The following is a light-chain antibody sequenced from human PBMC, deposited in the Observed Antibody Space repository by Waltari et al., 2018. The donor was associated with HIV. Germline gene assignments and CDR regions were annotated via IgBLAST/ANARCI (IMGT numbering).Light chain of an antibody. CDR2: DVS. Sequence: QSALTQPASVSGSPGQSITISCTGTSSDVGGYNYVSWYHPHPGKAPKLMIYDVSNRPSGVSNRFSGSKSGNTASLTISGLQAEDEADYYCSSYTSNITRVFGGGTKLTVL. CDR3: SSYTSNITRV. CDR1: SSDVGGYNY. V-gene: IGLV2-14*03. J-gene: IGLJ3*02.